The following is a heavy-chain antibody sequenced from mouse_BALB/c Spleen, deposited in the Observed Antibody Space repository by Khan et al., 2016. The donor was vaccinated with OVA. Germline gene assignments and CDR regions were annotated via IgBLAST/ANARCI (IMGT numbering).Heavy chain of an antibody. D-gene: IGHD1-1*01. J-gene: IGHJ4*01. CDR3: ARSYGSSAMNY. Sequence: EVQLQESGPGLVKPSQSLSLTCTVTGYSITSGYGWNWIRKFPGNKLEYMGYVTYSGNTYYNPSLKSRISITRDKSKNQYFLQLNSVTTEDTATSFCARSYGSSAMNYWGQGTTVTVSS. CDR2: VTYSGNT. V-gene: IGHV3-1*02. CDR1: GYSITSGYG.